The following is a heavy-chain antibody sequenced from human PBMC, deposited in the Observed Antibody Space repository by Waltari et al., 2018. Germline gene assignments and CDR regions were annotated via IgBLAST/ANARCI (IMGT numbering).Heavy chain of an antibody. J-gene: IGHJ6*02. CDR3: ATGGKYSSSSDYYYGMDV. CDR1: GYTLTELS. D-gene: IGHD6-6*01. V-gene: IGHV1-24*01. CDR2: FEPEEGET. Sequence: QVQLVQSGAEVKKPGASVKVSCKVSGYTLTELSMHWVRQAPGKGLEWMGGFEPEEGETIYAQKFQGRVTMTEDTSTDTAYMELSSLRSEDTAVYYCATGGKYSSSSDYYYGMDVWGQGTTVTVSS.